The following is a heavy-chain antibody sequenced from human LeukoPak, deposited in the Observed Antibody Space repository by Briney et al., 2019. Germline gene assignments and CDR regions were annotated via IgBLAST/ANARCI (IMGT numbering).Heavy chain of an antibody. Sequence: GASVKVSCKVSGYTLTELSMHWVRQAPGQGLEWMGGFDPEDGETIYAQKFQGRVTMTEDTSTDTAYMELSSLRSEDTAVYYCATITMVRGATYYFDYWGQGTLVTVSS. D-gene: IGHD3-10*01. CDR1: GYTLTELS. CDR3: ATITMVRGATYYFDY. J-gene: IGHJ4*02. CDR2: FDPEDGET. V-gene: IGHV1-24*01.